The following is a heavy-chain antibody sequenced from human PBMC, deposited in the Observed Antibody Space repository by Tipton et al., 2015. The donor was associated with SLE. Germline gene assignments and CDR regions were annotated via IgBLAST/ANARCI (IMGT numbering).Heavy chain of an antibody. Sequence: RSLRLSCAASGFTFSSYAMHWVRQAPGKGLEWVAVISYDGSNKYYADSVKGRFTISRDNSKNTLYPQMNSLRAEDTAVYYCAREEVFLDAFDIWGQGTMVTVAS. CDR2: ISYDGSNK. D-gene: IGHD1-14*01. V-gene: IGHV3-30*04. CDR3: AREEVFLDAFDI. J-gene: IGHJ3*02. CDR1: GFTFSSYA.